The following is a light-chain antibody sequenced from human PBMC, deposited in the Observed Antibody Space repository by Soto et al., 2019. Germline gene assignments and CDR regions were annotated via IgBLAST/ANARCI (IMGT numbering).Light chain of an antibody. CDR1: QRVSSSY. CDR2: GAS. V-gene: IGKV3-20*01. CDR3: QQYDSSPRT. Sequence: DIVLTQSPDTLSLSPGERATLSCRASQRVSSSYLAWYQQRPGQAPRLLIYGASSRAPGTPDRFSGSGSGTDFTLTSSRLEAVDIAVYYCQQYDSSPRTFGQGTKVEIK. J-gene: IGKJ1*01.